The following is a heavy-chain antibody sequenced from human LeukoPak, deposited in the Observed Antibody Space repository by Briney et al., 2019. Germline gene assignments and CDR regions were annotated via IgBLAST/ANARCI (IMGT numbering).Heavy chain of an antibody. V-gene: IGHV4-61*02. Sequence: SETLSLTCTVSGGSISSGSYYWSWIRQPAGKGLEWIGRIYTSGSTNYNPSLKSRVTMSVDTSKNQFSLKLSSVTAADTAVYYCARDLIGWFGDSQAFDIWGQGTMVTVSS. D-gene: IGHD3-10*01. CDR3: ARDLIGWFGDSQAFDI. J-gene: IGHJ3*02. CDR2: IYTSGST. CDR1: GGSISSGSYY.